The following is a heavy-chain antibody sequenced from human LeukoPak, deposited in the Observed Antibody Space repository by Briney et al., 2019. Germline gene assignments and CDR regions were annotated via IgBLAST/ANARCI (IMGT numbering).Heavy chain of an antibody. Sequence: GGSLRLSCAASGLIFSNYGMHWVRQAPGKGLEWVAFIRYDGTIKNYADSVQGRFTISRDNSKNTLYLQMNSLRTEDTAVYYCAKGVVIPPTNFDYWGQGTLVTVSS. D-gene: IGHD2-21*01. CDR2: IRYDGTIK. V-gene: IGHV3-30*02. CDR1: GLIFSNYG. J-gene: IGHJ4*02. CDR3: AKGVVIPPTNFDY.